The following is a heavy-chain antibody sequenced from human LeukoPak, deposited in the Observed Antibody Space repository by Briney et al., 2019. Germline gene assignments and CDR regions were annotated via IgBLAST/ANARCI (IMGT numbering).Heavy chain of an antibody. D-gene: IGHD2-2*02. J-gene: IGHJ4*02. Sequence: ASVKVSCKASGYTFTGYYMHWVRQAPGQGLEWMGWINPNSGGTNYAQKFQGRVTMTWDTSISTAYMELSRLRSDDTAVYYCARGNKLLYPLCNYWGQGTLVTVSS. CDR2: INPNSGGT. V-gene: IGHV1-2*02. CDR1: GYTFTGYY. CDR3: ARGNKLLYPLCNY.